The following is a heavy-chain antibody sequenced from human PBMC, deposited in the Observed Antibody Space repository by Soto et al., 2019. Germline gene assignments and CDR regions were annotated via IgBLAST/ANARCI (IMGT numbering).Heavy chain of an antibody. CDR2: ILSDHNT. CDR3: ARRTSGYFGY. D-gene: IGHD6-19*01. Sequence: EVQLLESGGGLVQPGGSLTLSGAASGFTFSDYTMSWVRQAPGKVLECVSVILSDHNTYYADSVRGRFTISRDNSKNTLYLEMNSLRAEDTAVYYCARRTSGYFGYWGQGTLVTVSS. CDR1: GFTFSDYT. J-gene: IGHJ4*02. V-gene: IGHV3-23*03.